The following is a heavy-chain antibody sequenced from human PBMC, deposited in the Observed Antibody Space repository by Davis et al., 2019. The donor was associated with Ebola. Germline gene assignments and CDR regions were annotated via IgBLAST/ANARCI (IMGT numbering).Heavy chain of an antibody. V-gene: IGHV1-69*06. CDR3: AAGVLSTYYYGMDV. CDR1: GGTFSSYA. CDR2: IIPIFGTA. Sequence: AASVKVSCKASGGTFSSYAISWARQAPGQGLEWMGGIIPIFGTANYAQKFQGRVTITADKSTSTAYMELSSLRSEDTAVYYCAAGVLSTYYYGMDVWGQGTTVTVSS. J-gene: IGHJ6*02. D-gene: IGHD3-9*01.